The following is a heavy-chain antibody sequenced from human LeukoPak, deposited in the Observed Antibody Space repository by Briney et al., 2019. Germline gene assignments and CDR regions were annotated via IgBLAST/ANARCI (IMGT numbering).Heavy chain of an antibody. J-gene: IGHJ4*02. CDR1: AFYFSSYA. Sequence: PGGSLRLSCAPSAFYFSSYAMSWVRQAPGKGLEWVSAINSGGSTYYADSVKGRFTISRDNSKNTLYLQMNSLRAEDTALYYCARYDSGGFYYVPLGYWGQGTLVTVSS. CDR2: INSGGST. V-gene: IGHV3-23*01. D-gene: IGHD3-22*01. CDR3: ARYDSGGFYYVPLGY.